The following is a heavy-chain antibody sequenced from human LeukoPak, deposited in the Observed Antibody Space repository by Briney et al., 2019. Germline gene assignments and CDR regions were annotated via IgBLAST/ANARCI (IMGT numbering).Heavy chain of an antibody. J-gene: IGHJ4*02. V-gene: IGHV1-2*02. CDR3: STEDKYCSSTSCGDY. Sequence: ASVKVSCKASGYTFTAYYMHWVRQAPGQGLEWMGWINPNNGGTNYAQKFQDRVTMTRDTSISTAYMELSSLRSDDTAAYYCSTEDKYCSSTSCGDYWGQGTLVTVSS. CDR2: INPNNGGT. CDR1: GYTFTAYY. D-gene: IGHD2-2*01.